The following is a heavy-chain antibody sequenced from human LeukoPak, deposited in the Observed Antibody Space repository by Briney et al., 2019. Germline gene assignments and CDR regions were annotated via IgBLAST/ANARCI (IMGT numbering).Heavy chain of an antibody. CDR1: GGSISSGSYY. CDR3: ARDQGRGSGSYGYFDY. J-gene: IGHJ4*02. Sequence: SETLSLTCTVSGGSISSGSYYWSWIRQPAGKGLEWIGRIYTSGSTNYNPSPKSRVTISVDTSKNQFSLKLSSVTAADTAVYYCARDQGRGSGSYGYFDYWGQGTLVTVSS. D-gene: IGHD3-10*01. V-gene: IGHV4-61*02. CDR2: IYTSGST.